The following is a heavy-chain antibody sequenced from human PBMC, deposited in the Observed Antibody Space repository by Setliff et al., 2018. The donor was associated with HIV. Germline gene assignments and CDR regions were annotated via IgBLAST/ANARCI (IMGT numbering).Heavy chain of an antibody. J-gene: IGHJ6*02. Sequence: SVKVSCKASGVTFSNCSISWVRQAPGQGLEWMGGIIPIFGTANYAQKFQGRVTITADESTSTAYMELSSLRSEDTAVYYCANLLVLRWEPHTRKKNGMDVWGQGTTVTVSS. CDR1: GVTFSNCS. CDR3: ANLLVLRWEPHTRKKNGMDV. D-gene: IGHD1-26*01. CDR2: IIPIFGTA. V-gene: IGHV1-69*13.